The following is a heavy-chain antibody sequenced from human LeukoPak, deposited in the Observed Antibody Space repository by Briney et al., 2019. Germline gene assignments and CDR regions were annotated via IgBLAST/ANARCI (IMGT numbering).Heavy chain of an antibody. CDR3: ARDGPRGNYMDV. CDR1: GGTFSSYA. D-gene: IGHD3-10*01. Sequence: SVKVSCKASGGTFSSYAISWVRQAPGQGLEWMGGIIPIFGTANYAQKFQGRVTNTADESTSTAYMELSSLRSEDTAVYYCARDGPRGNYMDVWGKGTTVTVSS. V-gene: IGHV1-69*13. CDR2: IIPIFGTA. J-gene: IGHJ6*03.